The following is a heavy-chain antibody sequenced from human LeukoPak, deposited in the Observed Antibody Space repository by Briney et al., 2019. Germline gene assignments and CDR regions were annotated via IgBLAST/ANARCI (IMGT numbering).Heavy chain of an antibody. D-gene: IGHD3-22*01. Sequence: SGGSLRLSCAASGLTVSSNCMSWVRQAPGKGLEWVSFIYSGGNTYYADSVKGRFTISRDNSKNTVHLQMNSLRAEDTAMYYCARRAGDYSHPYDCWGQGTLVTVSS. CDR2: IYSGGNT. CDR3: ARRAGDYSHPYDC. V-gene: IGHV3-53*01. J-gene: IGHJ4*02. CDR1: GLTVSSNC.